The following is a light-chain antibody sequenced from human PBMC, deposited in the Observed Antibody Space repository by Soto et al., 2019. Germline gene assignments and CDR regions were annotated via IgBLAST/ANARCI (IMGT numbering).Light chain of an antibody. V-gene: IGLV1-44*01. CDR2: SNN. J-gene: IGLJ1*01. CDR1: NSNIGSNT. CDR3: AAWDDSLNGYV. Sequence: QSVLTQPPSASGTPGQRVTVSCSGSNSNIGSNTVNWYQQLPGTAPKLLIYSNNQRPSGVPDRFSGSKSGTSASLAISGLQSEDEADYYCAAWDDSLNGYVFGTGTKVT.